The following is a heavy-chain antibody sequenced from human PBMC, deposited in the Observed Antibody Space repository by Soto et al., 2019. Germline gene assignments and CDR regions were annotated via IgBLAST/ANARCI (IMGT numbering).Heavy chain of an antibody. D-gene: IGHD3-16*02. CDR2: ISYDGSNK. V-gene: IGHV3-30*18. CDR3: AKVGGTYFWGSYRYADV. J-gene: IGHJ6*02. Sequence: QVQLVESGGGVVQPGRSLRLSCAASGFTFSSYGMHWVRQAPGKGLEWVALISYDGSNKYYADSVKGRFTISRDNSKNTLYLQMNSLRAEDTAVYYCAKVGGTYFWGSYRYADVWGQGTTVTVSS. CDR1: GFTFSSYG.